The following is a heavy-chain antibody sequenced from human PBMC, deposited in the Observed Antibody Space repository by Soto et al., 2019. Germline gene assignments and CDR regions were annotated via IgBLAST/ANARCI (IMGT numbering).Heavy chain of an antibody. J-gene: IGHJ4*02. CDR2: ISHDGTNK. D-gene: IGHD3-22*01. CDR1: GFTFSAYG. CDR3: AKDEYYYSRSGYYIFDS. Sequence: PGGSLRLSCEVSGFTFSAYGMHWVRQAPCKGLEWVAAISHDGTNKSYGDSVKGRFTISRDNSKKTLYLQMNSLRPEDTALYYCAKDEYYYSRSGYYIFDSWGQGTLVIVSS. V-gene: IGHV3-30*18.